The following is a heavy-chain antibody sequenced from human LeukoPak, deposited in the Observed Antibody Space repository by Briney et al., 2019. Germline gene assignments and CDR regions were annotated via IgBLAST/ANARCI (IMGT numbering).Heavy chain of an antibody. CDR2: INHSGGT. Sequence: PSETLSLTCAVYGGSFSGYYWSWIRQPPGKGLEWIGEINHSGGTNYDPSLKSRVTISVDTSKNQFSLKLSSVTAADTAVYYCARGRAQDIVVVPAAIGFDYWGQGTLVTVSS. CDR1: GGSFSGYY. J-gene: IGHJ4*02. CDR3: ARGRAQDIVVVPAAIGFDY. D-gene: IGHD2-2*02. V-gene: IGHV4-34*01.